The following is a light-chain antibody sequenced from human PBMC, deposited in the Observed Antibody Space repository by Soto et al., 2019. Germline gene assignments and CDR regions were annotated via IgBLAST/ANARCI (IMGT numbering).Light chain of an antibody. V-gene: IGLV2-8*01. Sequence: SALTQPLSASVSPGQSVTISCTGTSSDVGGFNYVSWYQQHPGKAPKLMISEVSKRPSGVPDLFSSYKSGNTASLTVSELQTEDDADYSCSSFAGNNNMVFGGGTKLTVL. CDR2: EVS. CDR3: SSFAGNNNMV. J-gene: IGLJ2*01. CDR1: SSDVGGFNY.